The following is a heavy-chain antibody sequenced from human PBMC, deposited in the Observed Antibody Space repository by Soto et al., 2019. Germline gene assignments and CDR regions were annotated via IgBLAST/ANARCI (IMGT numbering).Heavy chain of an antibody. V-gene: IGHV4-31*03. D-gene: IGHD3-10*01. CDR2: IYYSGST. CDR3: ARTLDEMSYYYGSGKTNYFDY. J-gene: IGHJ4*02. CDR1: GGSISSGGYY. Sequence: SETLSLTCTVSGGSISSGGYYWSWIRQHPGKGLEWIGYIYYSGSTYYNPSLKSRVTISVDTSKNQFSLKLSSVTAADTAVYYCARTLDEMSYYYGSGKTNYFDYWGQGTLVTVSS.